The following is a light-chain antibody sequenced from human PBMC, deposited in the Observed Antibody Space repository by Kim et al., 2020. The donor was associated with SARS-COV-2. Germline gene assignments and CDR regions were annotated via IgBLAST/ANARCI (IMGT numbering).Light chain of an antibody. Sequence: QKVIISCSGSSSNIGNNYVSWYQQLPGTAPKLLIYDNNKRPSGIPDRFSGSKSGTSATLGITGLQTGDEADYYCGTWDSSLSAGGVFGTGTKVTVL. CDR2: DNN. J-gene: IGLJ1*01. V-gene: IGLV1-51*01. CDR3: GTWDSSLSAGGV. CDR1: SSNIGNNY.